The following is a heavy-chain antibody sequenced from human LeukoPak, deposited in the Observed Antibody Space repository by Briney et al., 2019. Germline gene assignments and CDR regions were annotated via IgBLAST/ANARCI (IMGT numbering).Heavy chain of an antibody. V-gene: IGHV3-30*04. CDR2: ISYDGSKE. CDR3: AKPYYYGSRSYMDY. Sequence: GGSLRLSCAASRFTFSSHSMHWVRQAPGKGLEWLSFISYDGSKENYADSVKGRFTISRDNSKNTLYLQMNSLRAEDTAVYYCAKPYYYGSRSYMDYWGQGTLVTVSS. CDR1: RFTFSSHS. J-gene: IGHJ4*02. D-gene: IGHD3-10*01.